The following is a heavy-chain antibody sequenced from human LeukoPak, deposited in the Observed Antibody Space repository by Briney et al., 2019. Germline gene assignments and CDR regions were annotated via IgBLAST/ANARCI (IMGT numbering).Heavy chain of an antibody. D-gene: IGHD4-17*01. CDR1: GFTFSRHW. V-gene: IGHV3-7*01. CDR3: ARGPDFGDRLDYFGY. J-gene: IGHJ4*02. Sequence: PRGSLRLSCAASGFTFSRHWMGWVRQAPGKGLEWVANIKQDAGQYYVDSVRGRFIISRDNAKNSLSLQMNSLRLEDTAVYYCARGPDFGDRLDYFGYWGQGTLVTVSS. CDR2: IKQDAGQ.